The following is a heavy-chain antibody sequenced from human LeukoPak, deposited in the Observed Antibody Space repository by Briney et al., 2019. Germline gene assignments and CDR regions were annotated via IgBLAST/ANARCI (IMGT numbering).Heavy chain of an antibody. CDR3: ARDNQPKIVTVPSY. V-gene: IGHV3-21*01. J-gene: IGHJ4*02. Sequence: PGGSLRLSCAASGFTFSSYSMNWVRQAPGKGLEWVSSISSSSSYIYYADSVKGRFTISRDNAKNSLYLQMNSLRAEDTAVYYCARDNQPKIVTVPSYRGQGTLVTVSS. CDR1: GFTFSSYS. D-gene: IGHD1-1*01. CDR2: ISSSSSYI.